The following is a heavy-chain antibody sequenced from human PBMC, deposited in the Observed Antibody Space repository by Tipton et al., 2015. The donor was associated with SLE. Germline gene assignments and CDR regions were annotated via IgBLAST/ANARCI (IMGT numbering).Heavy chain of an antibody. CDR2: MYYSGST. CDR1: GGSISSSSCY. CDR3: AVGYCSSTSCQREYFQH. V-gene: IGHV4-39*07. J-gene: IGHJ1*01. D-gene: IGHD2-2*01. Sequence: TLSLTCSVTGGSISSSSCYWAWIRQPPGKGLEWIGNMYYSGSTHFNPSLKSRVTISVDTSKSQFSLKLSSVTAADTAVYYCAVGYCSSTSCQREYFQHWGQGTLVTVSS.